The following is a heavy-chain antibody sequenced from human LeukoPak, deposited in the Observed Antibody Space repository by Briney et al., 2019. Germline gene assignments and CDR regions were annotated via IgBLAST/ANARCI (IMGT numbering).Heavy chain of an antibody. D-gene: IGHD5-18*01. CDR1: GFTFSSYA. Sequence: GGSLRLSCAASGFTFSSYAMSWVRQAPGKGLEWVSAISGSGSSTYYADSVKGRFTISRDSSKNTLYLQMNSLRAEDTAVYYCAREPRGYSYGVDYWGQGTLVTVSS. CDR3: AREPRGYSYGVDY. V-gene: IGHV3-23*01. J-gene: IGHJ4*02. CDR2: ISGSGSST.